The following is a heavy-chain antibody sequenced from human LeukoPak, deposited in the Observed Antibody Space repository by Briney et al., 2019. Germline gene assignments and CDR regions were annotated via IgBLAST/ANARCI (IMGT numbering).Heavy chain of an antibody. CDR3: ARQLRYYDSSGYGTNDY. J-gene: IGHJ4*02. Sequence: GESLKISCKGSGYSFTSYWIGWVRQMPGKGLEWMGIIHPGDSDTRYSPSFQGQVTISADKSISTAYLQWSSLKASDTAMYYCARQLRYYDSSGYGTNDYWGQGTLVTVSS. CDR1: GYSFTSYW. V-gene: IGHV5-51*01. D-gene: IGHD3-22*01. CDR2: IHPGDSDT.